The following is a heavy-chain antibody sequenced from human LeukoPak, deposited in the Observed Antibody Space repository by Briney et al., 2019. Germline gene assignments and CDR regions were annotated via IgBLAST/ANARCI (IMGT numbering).Heavy chain of an antibody. J-gene: IGHJ4*02. CDR1: GFTFSTCN. CDR2: ISSGSSHT. V-gene: IGHV3-21*01. D-gene: IGHD5-12*01. CDR3: TREVPHGYSGYDSRDY. Sequence: PGGSLRLSCAASGFTFSTCNMNWVRQAPGKGLEWVSSISSGSSHTYYVDSVKGRFTISRDNTMNSLYLQMNSLRAEDTAVYYCTREVPHGYSGYDSRDYWGQGTLVTVSS.